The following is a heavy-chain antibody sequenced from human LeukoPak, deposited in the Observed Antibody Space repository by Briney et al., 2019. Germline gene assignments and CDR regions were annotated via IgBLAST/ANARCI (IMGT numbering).Heavy chain of an antibody. CDR3: ARGRSSYSSSWYIH. Sequence: ASVKVSCKTSGYTFTSYDINWVRQATGQGLEWMGWMNPNSGNTGYAQKFQGRVTMTRNTSISTAYMELSSRRSEDTAVYYCARGRSSYSSSWYIHWGQGTLVTVSS. V-gene: IGHV1-8*01. CDR2: MNPNSGNT. CDR1: GYTFTSYD. J-gene: IGHJ4*02. D-gene: IGHD6-13*01.